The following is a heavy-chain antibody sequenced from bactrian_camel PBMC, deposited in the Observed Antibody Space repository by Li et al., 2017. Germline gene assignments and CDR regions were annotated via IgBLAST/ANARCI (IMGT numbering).Heavy chain of an antibody. CDR1: GYNFDVDA. CDR3: ATASGGSSCGILEWTYNY. J-gene: IGHJ4*01. Sequence: HVQLVESGGGLVQAGGSLRLSCTTSGYNFDVDAMAWFRRAPGKQREGVASISRASGSVDYAGSVTGRFTISHDNAKNTVYLQMNSLKPEDTATYYCATASGGSSCGILEWTYNYWGQGTQVTVS. V-gene: IGHV3S63*01. D-gene: IGHD2*01. CDR2: ISRASGSV.